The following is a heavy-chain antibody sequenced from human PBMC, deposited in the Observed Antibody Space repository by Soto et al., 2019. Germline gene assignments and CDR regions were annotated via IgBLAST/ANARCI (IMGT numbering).Heavy chain of an antibody. Sequence: QVQLVQSGAEVKKPGASVKVSCKASGYTFTSFGFSWVRQAPGQGLKWMGWISAYNGNTNYAQKLLCRVTVTTDTSTSTAYMELRSLRSDDTAVYYGARDGWYVGDYWGQGTLVAVSS. CDR3: ARDGWYVGDY. CDR1: GYTFTSFG. V-gene: IGHV1-18*01. J-gene: IGHJ4*02. CDR2: ISAYNGNT. D-gene: IGHD6-19*01.